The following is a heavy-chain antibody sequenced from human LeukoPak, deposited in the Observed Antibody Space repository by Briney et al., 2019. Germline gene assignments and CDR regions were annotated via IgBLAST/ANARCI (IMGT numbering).Heavy chain of an antibody. CDR3: ARCKKYSSSWSGTDNWFDP. V-gene: IGHV4-34*01. CDR1: GGSFSGYY. D-gene: IGHD6-13*01. Sequence: SETLSLTCAVYGGSFSGYYWSWIRQPLGKGLEWIGEINHSGSTNYNPSLKSRVTISIHTSKNQFSLKLSSVTAADTAVYYCARCKKYSSSWSGTDNWFDPWGQGTLVTVSS. CDR2: INHSGST. J-gene: IGHJ5*02.